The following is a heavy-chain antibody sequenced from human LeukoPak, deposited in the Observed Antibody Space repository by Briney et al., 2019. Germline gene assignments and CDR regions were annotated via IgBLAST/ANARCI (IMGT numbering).Heavy chain of an antibody. CDR3: ARDPGGFLTGYFGY. J-gene: IGHJ4*02. Sequence: DSVKGRFTISRDNSKNTLYLQMNSLRAEDTAVYYCARDPGGFLTGYFGYWGQGTLVTVSS. D-gene: IGHD3-9*01. V-gene: IGHV3-30*01.